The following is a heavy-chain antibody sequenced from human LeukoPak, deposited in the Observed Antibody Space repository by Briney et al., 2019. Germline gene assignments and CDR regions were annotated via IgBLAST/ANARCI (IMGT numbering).Heavy chain of an antibody. V-gene: IGHV3-30*04. Sequence: PGGSLRLSCAASGFTFSSYAMHWVRQAPGKGLEWVAVISYDGSNKYYADSVKGRFTISRDNSKNTLYLQMNSLRAEDTAVYYCARGGSGSYSYAEYLQHWGQGTLVTVSS. CDR1: GFTFSSYA. J-gene: IGHJ1*01. CDR2: ISYDGSNK. D-gene: IGHD3-10*01. CDR3: ARGGSGSYSYAEYLQH.